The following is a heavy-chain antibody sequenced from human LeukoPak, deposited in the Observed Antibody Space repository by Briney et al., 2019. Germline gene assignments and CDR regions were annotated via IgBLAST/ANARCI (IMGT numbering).Heavy chain of an antibody. CDR2: ISYDGSNK. Sequence: GGSLRLSCAASGFTFSSYGMHWVRQAPGKGLEWVAVISYDGSNKYYADSVKGRFTISRDNSKNTLYLQMNSLKAEDTAVYYCANGYCTNGVCYPYYYYYMDVWGKGTTVTVSS. V-gene: IGHV3-30*18. D-gene: IGHD2-8*01. CDR3: ANGYCTNGVCYPYYYYYMDV. CDR1: GFTFSSYG. J-gene: IGHJ6*03.